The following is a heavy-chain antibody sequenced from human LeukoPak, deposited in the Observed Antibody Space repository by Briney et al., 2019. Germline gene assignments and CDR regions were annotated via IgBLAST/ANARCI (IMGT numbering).Heavy chain of an antibody. Sequence: GGSLRLSCAASGFTFSSYWMHWVRQAPGKGLVWVSRIYSDGSSTNYADSVKGRFTISSDNAKNTLYLQMNSLRAEDTAVYYCTRSPSLGGRYWGFDYWGQGALVTVSS. D-gene: IGHD1-26*01. CDR2: IYSDGSST. J-gene: IGHJ4*02. V-gene: IGHV3-74*01. CDR3: TRSPSLGGRYWGFDY. CDR1: GFTFSSYW.